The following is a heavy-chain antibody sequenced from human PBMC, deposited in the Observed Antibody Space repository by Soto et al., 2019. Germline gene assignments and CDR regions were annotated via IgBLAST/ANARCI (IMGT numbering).Heavy chain of an antibody. CDR3: ARDGGYSSGWFSY. CDR1: GGSVNSGSYY. CDR2: IFYSGST. Sequence: SETLSLTCTVSGGSVNSGSYYWTWIRQSPGKGLEWIGHIFYSGSTSYNPSLKSRVTMSIDTSKNQFSLRLSSVTAADTAVYYCARDGGYSSGWFSYWGKGTLVTVSS. D-gene: IGHD6-19*01. V-gene: IGHV4-61*01. J-gene: IGHJ4*02.